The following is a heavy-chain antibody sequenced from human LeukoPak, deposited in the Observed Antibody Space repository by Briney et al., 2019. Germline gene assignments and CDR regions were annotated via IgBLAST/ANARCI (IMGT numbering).Heavy chain of an antibody. V-gene: IGHV3-64D*06. J-gene: IGHJ6*02. D-gene: IGHD3-22*01. CDR2: ISSNGGST. Sequence: PGGSLRLSCSASGFTFSSYAMHWVRQAPGKGLEYVSAISSNGGSTYYADSVKGRFTISGDNSKNTLYLQMSSLRAEDTAVYYCVKRGYPDLYYYYGMDVWGQGTTVTVSS. CDR1: GFTFSSYA. CDR3: VKRGYPDLYYYYGMDV.